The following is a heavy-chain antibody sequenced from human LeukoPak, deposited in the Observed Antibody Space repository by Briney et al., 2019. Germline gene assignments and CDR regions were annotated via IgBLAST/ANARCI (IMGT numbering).Heavy chain of an antibody. CDR1: GNYW. Sequence: AGGSLRLSCAGAGNYWMHWVRQAPGKGLVWVSHINSDGSWTSYADSVKGRFTISKDNAKNTVYLQMNSLRAEDTAVYYCVSFYETYWGRGTLVTVSS. D-gene: IGHD2/OR15-2a*01. CDR2: INSDGSWT. CDR3: VSFYETY. V-gene: IGHV3-74*01. J-gene: IGHJ4*02.